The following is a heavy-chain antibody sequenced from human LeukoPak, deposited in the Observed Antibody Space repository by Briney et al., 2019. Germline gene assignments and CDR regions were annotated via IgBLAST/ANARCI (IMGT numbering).Heavy chain of an antibody. J-gene: IGHJ4*02. CDR2: INHSGST. V-gene: IGHV4-34*01. D-gene: IGHD3-10*01. CDR1: GGSFSGYY. Sequence: PSETLSLTCAVYGGSFSGYYWSWIRQPPGKGLEWIGEINHSGSTNYNPSLKSRVTISVDTSKNQFSLKLSSVTAVDTAVYYCARIRLRFGEFRRVPYYFDYWGQGTLVTVSS. CDR3: ARIRLRFGEFRRVPYYFDY.